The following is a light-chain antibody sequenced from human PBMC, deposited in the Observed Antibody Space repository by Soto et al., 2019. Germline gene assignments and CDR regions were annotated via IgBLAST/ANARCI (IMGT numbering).Light chain of an antibody. J-gene: IGLJ1*01. CDR1: SSDVGYYNY. CDR2: EVG. V-gene: IGLV2-14*01. Sequence: QSVLTQPASVSGSPGQSITISCTGTSSDVGYYNYVSWYQQHPGKAPELLIYEVGYRPSGVSNRFSGSKSGNTASLTISGLQAEDEADYYCSSYTISSILHVFGTGTKVTVL. CDR3: SSYTISSILHV.